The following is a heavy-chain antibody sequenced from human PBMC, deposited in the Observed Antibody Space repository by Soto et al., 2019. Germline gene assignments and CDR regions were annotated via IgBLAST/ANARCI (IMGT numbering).Heavy chain of an antibody. CDR2: ISSSSSYI. D-gene: IGHD3-10*01. Sequence: GGSLRLSCAASGFTFSSYSMNWVRQAPGKGLEWVSSISSSSSYIYYAGSVKGRFTISRDNAKNSLYLQMNSLRAEDTAVYYCARDLGLSMVRGVIYMDVWGKGTTVTVSS. CDR3: ARDLGLSMVRGVIYMDV. V-gene: IGHV3-21*01. CDR1: GFTFSSYS. J-gene: IGHJ6*03.